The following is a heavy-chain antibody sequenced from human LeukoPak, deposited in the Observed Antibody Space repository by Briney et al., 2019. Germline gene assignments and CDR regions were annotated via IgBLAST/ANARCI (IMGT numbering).Heavy chain of an antibody. CDR3: ASTERCSTTCPLDY. J-gene: IGHJ4*02. V-gene: IGHV4-34*01. D-gene: IGHD2-2*01. CDR2: INHSGST. CDR1: GGSFIGYY. Sequence: SETLSLTCSVYGGSFIGYYWSWIRQPPGKGLEWIGEINHSGSTNYNPSLKSRVTISLDTSMKKFSLKLNSVTAADTAVYYCASTERCSTTCPLDYWGQGTLVTVSS.